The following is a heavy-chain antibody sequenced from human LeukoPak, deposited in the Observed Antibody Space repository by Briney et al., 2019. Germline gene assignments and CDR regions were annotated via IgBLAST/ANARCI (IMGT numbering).Heavy chain of an antibody. CDR3: ARLGEDTAMGKGPH. CDR1: GGSISSGGYY. J-gene: IGHJ4*02. CDR2: IYHSGST. D-gene: IGHD5-18*01. Sequence: SQTLSLTCTVSGGSISSGGYYWSWIRQPPGKGLEWIGYIYHSGSTYYNPSLKSRVTISVDTSKNQFSLKLSSVTAADTAVYYCARLGEDTAMGKGPHWGQGTLVTVSS. V-gene: IGHV4-30-2*01.